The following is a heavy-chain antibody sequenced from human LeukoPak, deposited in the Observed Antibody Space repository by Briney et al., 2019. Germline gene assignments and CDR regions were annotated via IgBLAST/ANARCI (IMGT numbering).Heavy chain of an antibody. CDR2: IYTSGST. J-gene: IGHJ3*02. CDR1: GYSISSDSYY. V-gene: IGHV4-61*02. Sequence: SETLSLTCTVSGYSISSDSYYWSWIRQPAGKGLEWIGRIYTSGSTNYNPSLKSRVTISVDTSKNQFSLKLSSVTAADTAVHYCARPSSTADGRAFDIWGQGTMVTVSS. D-gene: IGHD2-21*02. CDR3: ARPSSTADGRAFDI.